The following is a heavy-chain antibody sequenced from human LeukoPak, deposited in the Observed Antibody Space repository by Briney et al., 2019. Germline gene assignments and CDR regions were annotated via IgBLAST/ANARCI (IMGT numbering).Heavy chain of an antibody. D-gene: IGHD1-1*01. Sequence: GGSLRLSCAASGFTFSDYYMSWIRQAPGKGLEWVSYISHRVSDVQYADSVKGRFTISRDNAKNSLYLQMNSLRAEDTAVYYCARVPVERRPTDYWGQGTLVTVSS. J-gene: IGHJ4*02. CDR1: GFTFSDYY. CDR2: ISHRVSDV. V-gene: IGHV3-11*04. CDR3: ARVPVERRPTDY.